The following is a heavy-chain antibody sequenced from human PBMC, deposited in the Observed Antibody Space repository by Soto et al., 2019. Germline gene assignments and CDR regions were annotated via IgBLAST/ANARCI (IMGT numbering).Heavy chain of an antibody. CDR1: GGSISSGGYY. D-gene: IGHD5-12*01. V-gene: IGHV4-31*01. CDR3: ARRSGYIGYDSLWGDAGHFDY. CDR2: IYYSGST. J-gene: IGHJ4*02. Sequence: SETLSLTCTVSGGSISSGGYYWSWIRQHPGKGLEWIGYIYYSGSTYYNPSLKSQVTISVDTSKNQFSLKWSSVTAKGTAVYYCARRSGYIGYDSLWGDAGHFDYWGQGTLVTVSS.